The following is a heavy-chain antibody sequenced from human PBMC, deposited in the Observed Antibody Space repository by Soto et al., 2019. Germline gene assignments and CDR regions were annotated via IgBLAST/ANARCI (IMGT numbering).Heavy chain of an antibody. V-gene: IGHV1-8*01. CDR1: GGTLSSYT. J-gene: IGHJ4*02. D-gene: IGHD6-19*01. Sequence: ASVKVSCKASGGTLSSYTFSWVRQATGQGLEWMGWMNPNSGNTGYAQRFQGRVTMTRNTSISTAYMELTSLTYEDTAVYYCTREVAASGYWGQGTLVTVSS. CDR2: MNPNSGNT. CDR3: TREVAASGY.